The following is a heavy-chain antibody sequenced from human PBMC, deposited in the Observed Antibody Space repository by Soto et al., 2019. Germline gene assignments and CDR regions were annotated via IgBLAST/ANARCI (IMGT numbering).Heavy chain of an antibody. V-gene: IGHV4-4*07. J-gene: IGHJ3*02. Sequence: SETLSLTCTVSSGSITNYYWSWIRQPAGKGLGWIGRIYTSGSTNYNPSLKSRVTMSIDTSKNQFSPNLSSATAADTAVYYCARQQQRAFDIWGQGTMVTVSS. CDR2: IYTSGST. CDR3: ARQQQRAFDI. CDR1: SGSITNYY. D-gene: IGHD6-13*01.